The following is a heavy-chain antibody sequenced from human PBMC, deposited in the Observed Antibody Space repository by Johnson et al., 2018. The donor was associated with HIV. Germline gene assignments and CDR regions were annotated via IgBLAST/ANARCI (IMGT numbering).Heavy chain of an antibody. V-gene: IGHV3-20*04. CDR2: INWSGSST. Sequence: VQLVESGGGVVQPGGSLRLSCAASGFSFSNYGMTWVRQAPGKGLEWVSGINWSGSSTDYADSVKGRFTISRDHAKSSLYLQMNSLRAEDTALYYCARPAYSGTWTDAFDIWGQGTMVTVSS. J-gene: IGHJ3*02. CDR1: GFSFSNYG. CDR3: ARPAYSGTWTDAFDI. D-gene: IGHD1-26*01.